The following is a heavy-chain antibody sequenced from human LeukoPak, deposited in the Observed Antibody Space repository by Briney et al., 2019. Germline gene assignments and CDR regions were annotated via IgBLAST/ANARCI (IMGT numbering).Heavy chain of an antibody. CDR2: ISYDGSNK. Sequence: PGRSLRLPCAASGFTFSSYGMHWVRQAPGKGLEWVAVISYDGSNKYYADSVKGRFTISRDNSKNTLYLQMNSLRAEDTAVYYCAKDGGYDYLWRGTRDYFDYWGQGTLVTVSS. D-gene: IGHD5-12*01. V-gene: IGHV3-30*18. J-gene: IGHJ4*02. CDR3: AKDGGYDYLWRGTRDYFDY. CDR1: GFTFSSYG.